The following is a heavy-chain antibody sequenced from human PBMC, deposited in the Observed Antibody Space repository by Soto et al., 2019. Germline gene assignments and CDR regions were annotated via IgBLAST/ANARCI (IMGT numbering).Heavy chain of an antibody. D-gene: IGHD6-6*01. Sequence: LRLSCAASGFTFSSYAMHWVRQAPGKGLEWVAVISYDGSNKYYADSVKGRFTISRDNSKNTLYLQMNSLRAEDTAVYYCARDDSGIAARLFDYWGQGTLVTVSS. V-gene: IGHV3-30-3*01. CDR1: GFTFSSYA. J-gene: IGHJ4*02. CDR3: ARDDSGIAARLFDY. CDR2: ISYDGSNK.